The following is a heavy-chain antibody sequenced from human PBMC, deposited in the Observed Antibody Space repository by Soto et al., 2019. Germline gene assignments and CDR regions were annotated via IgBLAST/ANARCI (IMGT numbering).Heavy chain of an antibody. CDR2: IIPVFGTT. J-gene: IGHJ4*02. D-gene: IGHD3-10*01. CDR3: ARDGGFGELKY. CDR1: GDTFSGYP. V-gene: IGHV1-69*18. Sequence: QVQLVQSGAELKKPGSSVKVSCKASGDTFSGYPINWVRQAPGEGLEWMGRIIPVFGTTNDAQRFEGRVTFTADESTNPAYMEVRGLLSEDTAVYYCARDGGFGELKYWGPGTQVTVSS.